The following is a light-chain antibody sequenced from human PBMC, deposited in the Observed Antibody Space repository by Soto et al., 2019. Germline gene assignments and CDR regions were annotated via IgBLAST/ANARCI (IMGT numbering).Light chain of an antibody. V-gene: IGKV1-8*01. CDR3: QQYYNYPRT. J-gene: IGKJ1*01. CDR2: AAS. CDR1: QGISSS. Sequence: AIRMTQSPSSFSASTGDRVSITCRASQGISSSLAWYQQKAGEAPKLLIYAASTLSSGVPSRFSGSGSGTDFTLTISYLQSEDFATYYCQQYYNYPRTFGQGTKVEIK.